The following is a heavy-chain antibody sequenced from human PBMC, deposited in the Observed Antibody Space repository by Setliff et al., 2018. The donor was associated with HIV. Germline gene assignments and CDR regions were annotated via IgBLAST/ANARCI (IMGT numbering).Heavy chain of an antibody. CDR3: ARTFLGSPVLN. J-gene: IGHJ4*02. Sequence: SETLSLTCTVSGVSSSSHYWSWIRQPPGKGLEWIGEINQSGISNFNPSLKGRVTMPIDTPKNQFSLKLSSVTAADTAVYYCARTFLGSPVLNWGQGTLVTVSS. V-gene: IGHV4-59*11. CDR2: INQSGIS. D-gene: IGHD2-15*01. CDR1: GVSSSSHY.